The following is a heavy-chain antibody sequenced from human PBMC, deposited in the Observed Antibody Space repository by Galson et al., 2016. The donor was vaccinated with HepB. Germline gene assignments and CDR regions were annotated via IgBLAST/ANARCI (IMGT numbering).Heavy chain of an antibody. CDR1: GSSFSEYW. J-gene: IGHJ4*02. Sequence: QSGAEVKKPGESLKISCQGFGSSFSEYWVAWLRQMPGKGLEWMAVIYPGDSIIRDNPSFQGQVTISADTSISTAYRQWSSLKASYTAMYYCARPLPKGQYAYFNFWGQGTLVTVSS. D-gene: IGHD2-8*01. CDR2: IYPGDSII. CDR3: ARPLPKGQYAYFNF. V-gene: IGHV5-51*01.